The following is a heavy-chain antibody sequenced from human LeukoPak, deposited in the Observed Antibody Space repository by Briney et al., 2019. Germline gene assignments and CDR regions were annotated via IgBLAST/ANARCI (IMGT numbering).Heavy chain of an antibody. CDR3: ARDLGHIAAAGYYFDY. V-gene: IGHV3-7*01. Sequence: GGSLRLSCAASGFTFSSYWMSWVRQAPGKGLEWVADIKQDGSEKYYVDSVKGRFTVSRDNAKNSLYLQMNSLRAEGTAVYYCARDLGHIAAAGYYFDYWGQGTLVTVSS. CDR1: GFTFSSYW. J-gene: IGHJ4*02. CDR2: IKQDGSEK. D-gene: IGHD6-13*01.